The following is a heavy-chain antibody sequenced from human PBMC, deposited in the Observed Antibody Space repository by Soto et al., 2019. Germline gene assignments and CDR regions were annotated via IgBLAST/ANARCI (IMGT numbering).Heavy chain of an antibody. Sequence: QVQLVQSGAEENKPGASVKVSCKASGYTFTSYAMHWVRQAPGQRLEWMGWINAGNGNTKYSQKFQGRVTITRDTSASTAYMELSSLRSEDTAVYYCARVDCSGGSCYNDYYYYGMDVWGQGTTVTVSS. CDR3: ARVDCSGGSCYNDYYYYGMDV. D-gene: IGHD2-15*01. V-gene: IGHV1-3*05. CDR2: INAGNGNT. J-gene: IGHJ6*02. CDR1: GYTFTSYA.